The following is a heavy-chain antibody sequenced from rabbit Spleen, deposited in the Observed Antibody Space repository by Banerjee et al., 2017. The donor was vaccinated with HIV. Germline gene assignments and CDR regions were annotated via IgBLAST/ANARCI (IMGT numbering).Heavy chain of an antibody. CDR3: ARDGAGDYAYGRFNI. J-gene: IGHJ4*02. CDR2: IYASGST. CDR1: GFSLSSYY. D-gene: IGHD6-1*01. V-gene: IGHV1S69*01. Sequence: QSLEESGGRLVTPGTPLTLTCTASGFSLSSYYMSWVRQAPGKGLEWIGIIYASGSTAYASWAKGRFTISKTSTTVDLKITSPTTEDTATYFCARDGAGDYAYGRFNIWGPGTLVTVS.